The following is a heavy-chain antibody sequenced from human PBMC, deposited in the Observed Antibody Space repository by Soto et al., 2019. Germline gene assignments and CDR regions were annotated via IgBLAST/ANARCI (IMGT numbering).Heavy chain of an antibody. CDR1: GLTFGDFA. J-gene: IGHJ4*02. CDR3: AKDFSTSRLGFDY. CDR2: IRGKTYGGTT. Sequence: GGSLRLSCSTSGLTFGDFALSWVRQAPGRGLEWVGIIRGKTYGGTTEYAASVKGRFTISKDDSNSVAYLQMDSLKAEDTAMYYCAKDFSTSRLGFDYWGLGTLVTVSS. V-gene: IGHV3-49*04.